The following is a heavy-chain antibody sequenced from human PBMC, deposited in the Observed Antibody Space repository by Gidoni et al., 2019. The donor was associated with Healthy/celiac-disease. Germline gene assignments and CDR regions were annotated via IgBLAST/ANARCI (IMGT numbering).Heavy chain of an antibody. CDR2: SSAYNGNT. D-gene: IGHD3-10*01. Sequence: QVQLVQSGAEVKKPGASVKVSCKASGYTFTSYGISWVRQAPGQGLEWMGWSSAYNGNTNYAQKLQGRVTMTTDTSTSTAYMELRSLRSDDTAVYYCARVQVGRNYGSGTAAFDIWGQGTMVTVSS. V-gene: IGHV1-18*01. CDR1: GYTFTSYG. CDR3: ARVQVGRNYGSGTAAFDI. J-gene: IGHJ3*02.